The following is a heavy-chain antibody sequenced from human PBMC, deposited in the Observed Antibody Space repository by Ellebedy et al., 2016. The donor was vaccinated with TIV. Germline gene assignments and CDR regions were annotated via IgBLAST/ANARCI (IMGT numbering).Heavy chain of an antibody. Sequence: MPSETLSLTCTVSGASIDSGLYDWGWIRQPPGKGLEWIGNINYRRSVYYNPSLSRRVTVAVDPSKKKFSLTLTSVTAADSAVYYGAREQRGLNGFDVWGQGTLVTVSS. CDR3: AREQRGLNGFDV. J-gene: IGHJ3*01. CDR1: GASIDSGLYD. D-gene: IGHD3-10*01. CDR2: INYRRSV. V-gene: IGHV4-39*07.